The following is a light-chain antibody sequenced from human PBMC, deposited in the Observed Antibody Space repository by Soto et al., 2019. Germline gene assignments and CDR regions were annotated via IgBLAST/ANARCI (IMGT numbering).Light chain of an antibody. Sequence: QSALTQPASVSGSPGQSITVSCTGTSSDLGGYNYVSWYQHHPGKAPKLMIYEVSNRSSGVSNRFSGSKSGNTASLTISGLQAEDEAEYYCSSYTSSDTLVFGTGTKLTVL. V-gene: IGLV2-14*01. J-gene: IGLJ1*01. CDR2: EVS. CDR3: SSYTSSDTLV. CDR1: SSDLGGYNY.